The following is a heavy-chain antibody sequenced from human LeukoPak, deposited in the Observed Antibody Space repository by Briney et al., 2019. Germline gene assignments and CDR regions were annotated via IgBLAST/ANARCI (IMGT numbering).Heavy chain of an antibody. CDR3: ATGRSIRYFDY. V-gene: IGHV4-59*08. D-gene: IGHD4-17*01. CDR2: IHYSGTT. CDR1: GVSIFSYY. J-gene: IGHJ4*02. Sequence: SETLSLTCTVSGVSIFSYYWTWIRQPPGQGLEWIGYIHYSGTTNYNPSLKSRVSISVDTSKSQFSLKLTSATAADTAIYYCATGRSIRYFDYWGQGTLLSVSS.